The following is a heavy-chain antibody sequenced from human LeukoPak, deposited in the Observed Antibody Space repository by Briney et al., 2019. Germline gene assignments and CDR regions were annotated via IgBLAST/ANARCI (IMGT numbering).Heavy chain of an antibody. CDR1: GGSISSSTYY. CDR3: ARQKGGVAGLKYYFDY. J-gene: IGHJ4*02. Sequence: PSETLSLTRTVSGGSISSSTYYWGWIRQPPGKGLEWIGSISYTGTTYYKPSLKSRVTISVDTSKNQFSLNLSSVTAADTAVYYCARQKGGVAGLKYYFDYWGQGTLVTVSS. D-gene: IGHD6-19*01. CDR2: ISYTGTT. V-gene: IGHV4-39*01.